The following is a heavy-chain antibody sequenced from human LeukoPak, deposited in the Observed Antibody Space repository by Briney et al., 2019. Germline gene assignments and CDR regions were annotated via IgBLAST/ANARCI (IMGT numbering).Heavy chain of an antibody. CDR3: ARGYYYYDSSGSRARAFDI. Sequence: GGSLRLSCAASGFTFSSYWMHWVRHAPGKGLVWVSRINSDGSSTSYADSVKGRFTISRDNAKNTLYLQMNSLRAEDTAVYYCARGYYYYDSSGSRARAFDIWGQGTMVTVSS. CDR1: GFTFSSYW. V-gene: IGHV3-74*01. D-gene: IGHD3-22*01. CDR2: INSDGSST. J-gene: IGHJ3*02.